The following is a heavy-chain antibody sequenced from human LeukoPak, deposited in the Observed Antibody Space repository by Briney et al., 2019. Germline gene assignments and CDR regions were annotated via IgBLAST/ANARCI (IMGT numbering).Heavy chain of an antibody. J-gene: IGHJ4*02. CDR2: ISGSSGST. D-gene: IGHD3-16*01. CDR1: GFTFSSYG. V-gene: IGHV3-23*01. CDR3: AKGRPLPPEGGYDY. Sequence: GGSLRLSCAASGFTFSSYGMSWVRQAPGKGLEWVSAISGSSGSTYYADSVKGRFTISRDNSKNTLYLQMNSLRAEDTAVYYCAKGRPLPPEGGYDYWGQGTLVTVSS.